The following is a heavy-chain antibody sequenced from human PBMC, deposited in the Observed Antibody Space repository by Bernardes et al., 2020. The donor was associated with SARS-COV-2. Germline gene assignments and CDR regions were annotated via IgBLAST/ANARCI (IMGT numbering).Heavy chain of an antibody. CDR2: IYHGGGT. J-gene: IGHJ4*02. Sequence: SETLSLTCAVSGGSISSSNWWGWVRQPPGKGLEWIAEIYHGGGTNHNPSLKSRVTISVDKSKNQFSLQLSSVTAADTAVYYCMRLSYSSGWGGFDYWGQGTLVTVSS. CDR1: GGSISSSNW. CDR3: MRLSYSSGWGGFDY. D-gene: IGHD6-19*01. V-gene: IGHV4-4*02.